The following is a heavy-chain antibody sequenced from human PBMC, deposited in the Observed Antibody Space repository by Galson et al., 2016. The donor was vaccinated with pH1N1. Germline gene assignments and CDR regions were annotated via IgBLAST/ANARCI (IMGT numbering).Heavy chain of an antibody. J-gene: IGHJ4*02. V-gene: IGHV3-9*01. D-gene: IGHD3-10*01. CDR2: ISWNSGSI. CDR3: AKTMGFGVHYPPDY. Sequence: SLRLSCAASGFTFDDYAMHWVRQAPGKGLEWVSGISWNSGSIGYADSVKGRFTISRDNAKNSQYLQRNSLRAEDTALYYCAKTMGFGVHYPPDYWGQGTLVTVSS. CDR1: GFTFDDYA.